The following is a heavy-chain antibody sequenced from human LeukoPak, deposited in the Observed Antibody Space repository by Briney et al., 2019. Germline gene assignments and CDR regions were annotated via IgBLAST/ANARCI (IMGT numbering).Heavy chain of an antibody. CDR1: GGSISSSSYY. CDR3: AHRLHGDYKSFDY. D-gene: IGHD4-17*01. J-gene: IGHJ4*02. CDR2: IYWDDDK. V-gene: IGHV2-5*02. Sequence: TLSLTCTVSGGSISSSSYYWGWIRQPPGKALEWLALIYWDDDKRYSPSLMSRLTVTKDTSKNRVVLTMTNLDPVDTATYYCAHRLHGDYKSFDYWGQGTLATVYS.